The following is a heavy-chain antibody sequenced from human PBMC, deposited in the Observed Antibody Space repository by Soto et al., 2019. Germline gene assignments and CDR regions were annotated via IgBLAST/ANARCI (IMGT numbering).Heavy chain of an antibody. CDR1: GGTFSSYA. CDR3: AKDNSGRKSHFDY. V-gene: IGHV1-69*13. CDR2: IIPIFGTA. J-gene: IGHJ4*02. Sequence: GASVKVSCKASGGTFSSYAISWVRQAPGQGLEWMGGIIPIFGTANYAQKFQGRVTITADESTSTAYMELSSLRSEDTAVYYCAKDNSGRKSHFDYWGQGTLVTVSS. D-gene: IGHD1-26*01.